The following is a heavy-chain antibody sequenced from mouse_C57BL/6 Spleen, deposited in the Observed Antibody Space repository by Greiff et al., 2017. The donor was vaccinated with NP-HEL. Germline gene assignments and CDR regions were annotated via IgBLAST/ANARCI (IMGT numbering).Heavy chain of an antibody. CDR3: TRKILYAMDY. Sequence: QVQLQQPGAELVMPGASVKLSCKASGYTFTSYWMHWVKQRPGQGLEWIGEIDPSDSYTNYNQKFKGKSTLTVDKSSSTAYMQLSSLTSEDSAVYYCTRKILYAMDYWGQGTSVTGSS. CDR1: GYTFTSYW. CDR2: IDPSDSYT. J-gene: IGHJ4*01. V-gene: IGHV1-69*01.